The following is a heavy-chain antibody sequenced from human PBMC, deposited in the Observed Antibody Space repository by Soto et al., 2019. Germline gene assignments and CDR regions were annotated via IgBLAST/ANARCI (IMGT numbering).Heavy chain of an antibody. Sequence: QVQLVQSGSEVKKPGASVKVSCETSGYTFPVSYTHWLRQAPGQGLEWMGWINPNSGDTNYAHKFEGRVTMTRDSSAGTAYMELSGLRSDDTAVYFCARESAGKTVYGMDVWGQGTTVTVSS. CDR3: ARESAGKTVYGMDV. V-gene: IGHV1-2*02. CDR2: INPNSGDT. CDR1: GYTFPVSY. D-gene: IGHD1-1*01. J-gene: IGHJ6*02.